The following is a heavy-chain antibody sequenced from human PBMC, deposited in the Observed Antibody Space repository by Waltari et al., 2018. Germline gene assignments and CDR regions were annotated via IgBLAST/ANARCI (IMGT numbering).Heavy chain of an antibody. CDR3: ARARTTSYYYYYMDV. CDR2: IYYSGST. CDR1: GGSISSYY. V-gene: IGHV4-59*01. D-gene: IGHD1-1*01. Sequence: QVQLQESGPGLVKPSETLSLTCTVSGGSISSYYWSWTPQPPGKGLEWIGYIYYSGSTNYNPSLKSRVTISVDTSKNQFSLKLSSVTAADTAVYYCARARTTSYYYYYMDVWGKGTTVTVSS. J-gene: IGHJ6*03.